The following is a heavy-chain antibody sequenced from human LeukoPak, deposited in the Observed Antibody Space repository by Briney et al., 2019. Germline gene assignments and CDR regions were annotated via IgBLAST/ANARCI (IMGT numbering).Heavy chain of an antibody. CDR1: GGSISSNY. CDR2: IYYSGST. D-gene: IGHD1-26*01. J-gene: IGHJ4*02. V-gene: IGHV4-59*08. Sequence: SETLSLTCTVSGGSISSNYWSWIRQPPGKGLEWIGYIYYSGSTNYNPSLESRVTISVDTSKNQFSLKLSSVNAADTAVYYCARLVSWEGPYFDYWGQGTLVTVSS. CDR3: ARLVSWEGPYFDY.